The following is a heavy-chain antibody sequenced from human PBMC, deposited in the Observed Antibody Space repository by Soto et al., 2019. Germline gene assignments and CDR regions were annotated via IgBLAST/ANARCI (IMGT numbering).Heavy chain of an antibody. CDR1: VFTFSSYG. CDR2: IWYDGSNK. J-gene: IGHJ6*02. Sequence: GGSLRLSCAASVFTFSSYGMHWVRQAPGKGLEWVAVIWYDGSNKYYADSVKGRFTISRDNSKNTLYLQMNSLRAEDTAVYYCARDGNYYDSSGYYYDLCGMDVWGQGTTVTVSS. D-gene: IGHD3-22*01. CDR3: ARDGNYYDSSGYYYDLCGMDV. V-gene: IGHV3-33*01.